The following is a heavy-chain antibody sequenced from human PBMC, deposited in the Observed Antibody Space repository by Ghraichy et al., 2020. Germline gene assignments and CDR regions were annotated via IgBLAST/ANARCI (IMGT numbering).Heavy chain of an antibody. D-gene: IGHD3-16*01. CDR3: ARGRNSWRDAFDI. V-gene: IGHV3-23*01. Sequence: GGSLRLSCAASGFTFSRYAMTWVRQAPGKGLEWVSSISATGGSTYYADYVKGRFTISRDNSKNTLYVQMNSLRAEDTAVYYCARGRNSWRDAFDIWGQGTMVTVSS. CDR1: GFTFSRYA. CDR2: ISATGGST. J-gene: IGHJ3*02.